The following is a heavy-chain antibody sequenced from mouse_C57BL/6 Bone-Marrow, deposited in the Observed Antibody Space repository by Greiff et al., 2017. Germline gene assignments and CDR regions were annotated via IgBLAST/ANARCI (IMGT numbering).Heavy chain of an antibody. CDR3: ARPYYCGSSCTAWFAY. D-gene: IGHD1-1*01. CDR2: IHPNSGST. V-gene: IGHV1-64*01. CDR1: GYTFTSYW. Sequence: VQLQQPGAELAKPGASVKLSCKASGYTFTSYWMHWVKQRPGQGLEWIGMIHPNSGSTNYNEKFKSKATLTVDKSSSTAYMQLSSLTSEDSAVYCCARPYYCGSSCTAWFAYWGQGTLVTVSA. J-gene: IGHJ3*01.